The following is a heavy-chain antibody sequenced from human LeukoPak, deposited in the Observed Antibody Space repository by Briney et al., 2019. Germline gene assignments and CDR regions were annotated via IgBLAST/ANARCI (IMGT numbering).Heavy chain of an antibody. V-gene: IGHV4-61*02. CDR2: IYTSGST. CDR3: ARNYYGSGSYLGRAYYYYYMDV. Sequence: SETLSLTCTVSGGSISSGGYYWSWIRQPAGKGLEWIGRIYTSGSTNYNPSLKSRVTISVDTSKNQFSLKLSSVTAADTAVYYCARNYYGSGSYLGRAYYYYYMDVWGKGTTVTISS. CDR1: GGSISSGGYY. D-gene: IGHD3-10*01. J-gene: IGHJ6*03.